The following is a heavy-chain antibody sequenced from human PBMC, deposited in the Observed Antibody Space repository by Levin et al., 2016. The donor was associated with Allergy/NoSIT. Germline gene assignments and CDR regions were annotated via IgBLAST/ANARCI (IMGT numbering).Heavy chain of an antibody. CDR3: ARFYSPALPGAFDI. V-gene: IGHV3-53*04. CDR1: GFTVSSNY. D-gene: IGHD6-13*01. CDR2: IYSGGST. J-gene: IGHJ3*02. Sequence: GESLKISCAASGFTVSSNYMSWVRQAPGKGLEWVSVIYSGGSTYYADSVKGRFTISRHNSKNTLYLQMNSLRAEDTAVYYCARFYSPALPGAFDIWGQGTMVTVSS.